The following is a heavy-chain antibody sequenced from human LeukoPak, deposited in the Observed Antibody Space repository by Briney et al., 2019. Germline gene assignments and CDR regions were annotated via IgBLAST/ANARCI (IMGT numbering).Heavy chain of an antibody. J-gene: IGHJ5*02. CDR1: GFIFSEYA. CDR2: ISGGGGTT. V-gene: IGHV3-23*01. Sequence: AGGSLRLSCAASGFIFSEYAMNWVRQAPGKGLEWVSAISGGGGTTHYADSVKGRFAVSRDNSKNILYLQMTNLRHEDTALYYCAKDRYSNYGNWFDPWGQGTQVTVIS. D-gene: IGHD4-11*01. CDR3: AKDRYSNYGNWFDP.